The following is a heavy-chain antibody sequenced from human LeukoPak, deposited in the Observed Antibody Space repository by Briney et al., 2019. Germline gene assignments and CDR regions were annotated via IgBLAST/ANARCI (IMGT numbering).Heavy chain of an antibody. D-gene: IGHD4-17*01. V-gene: IGHV3-66*01. J-gene: IGHJ3*02. CDR3: ARVLRDYGDYIPPGAFDI. CDR2: IYSGGST. Sequence: GGSLRLSCAASGFTVSSNYMSWVRQAPGKGLEWVLVIYSGGSTYYADSVKGRFTISRDNSKNTLYLQMNSLRAEDTAVYYRARVLRDYGDYIPPGAFDIWGQGTMVTVSS. CDR1: GFTVSSNY.